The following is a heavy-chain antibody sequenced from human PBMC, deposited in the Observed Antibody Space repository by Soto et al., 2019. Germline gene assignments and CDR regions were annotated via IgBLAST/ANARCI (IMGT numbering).Heavy chain of an antibody. CDR1: GVSFSAYF. D-gene: IGHD4-17*01. Sequence: VAAFKMSCNASGVSFSAYFRHGGVQAPGRGGEGMGIINPSGDSRNYAQKLQGRVTITRDTSTSTVYMDLSSLRYEDTAVYYCARDNSQNYGTTDASSWFHPWGQGTPVTVSS. CDR2: INPSGDSR. CDR3: ARDNSQNYGTTDASSWFHP. V-gene: IGHV1-46*01. J-gene: IGHJ5*02.